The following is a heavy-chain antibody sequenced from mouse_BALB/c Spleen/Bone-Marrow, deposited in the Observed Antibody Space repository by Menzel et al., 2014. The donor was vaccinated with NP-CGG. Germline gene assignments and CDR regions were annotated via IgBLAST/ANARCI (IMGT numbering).Heavy chain of an antibody. CDR1: GFTFSSYG. Sequence: EVMLVESGGGLVQPGGSLKLSCAASGFTFSSYGMSWVRQTPDKRLELVATINSNGGSTYYPDSVKGRFTISRDNAKNTLYLQMSSLKSGDTAMYYCARDYYGSSDYWGQGTTLTVSS. V-gene: IGHV5-6-3*01. CDR2: INSNGGST. J-gene: IGHJ2*01. CDR3: ARDYYGSSDY. D-gene: IGHD1-1*01.